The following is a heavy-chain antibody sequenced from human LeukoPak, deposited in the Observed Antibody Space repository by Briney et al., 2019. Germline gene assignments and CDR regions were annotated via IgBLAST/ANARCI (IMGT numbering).Heavy chain of an antibody. CDR1: GGTFSSYA. CDR3: ARTDIAATTKAWYYYYMDV. J-gene: IGHJ6*03. D-gene: IGHD5-12*01. V-gene: IGHV1-69*13. CDR2: IIPIFGTA. Sequence: ASVKVSCKASGGTFSSYAISWVRQAPGQGLEWMGGIIPIFGTANYAQKFQGRVTITADESTSTAYMELSSLRSEDTAVYYCARTDIAATTKAWYYYYMDVWGKGTTVTVSS.